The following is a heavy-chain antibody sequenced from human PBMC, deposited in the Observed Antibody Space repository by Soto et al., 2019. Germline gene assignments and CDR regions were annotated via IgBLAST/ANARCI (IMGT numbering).Heavy chain of an antibody. D-gene: IGHD1-1*01. Sequence: QVQLQESGPGLVTPSQTLSLTCTVSGDSIDGGGYYWSWIRQHAGTGLEWIGYVYYRGNTYYNPSLKSRVTIPLDTSKNQFSLRLTSVTAADTAVYYCATGNAWQLLLAYWGQGTLVTVSS. J-gene: IGHJ4*02. CDR2: VYYRGNT. CDR1: GDSIDGGGYY. V-gene: IGHV4-31*03. CDR3: ATGNAWQLLLAY.